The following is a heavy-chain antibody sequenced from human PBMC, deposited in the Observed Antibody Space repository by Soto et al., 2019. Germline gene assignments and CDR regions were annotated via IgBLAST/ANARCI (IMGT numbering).Heavy chain of an antibody. V-gene: IGHV3-48*03. CDR1: GFTFSSYE. CDR2: ISRGGGTI. J-gene: IGHJ4*02. Sequence: VGSLRLSCAASGFTFSSYEMNWVRQAPGKGLEWVSYISRGGGTIYYADSVRGRFTISRDNAKNSLFLQMSRLRAEDTAVYYCARDDSGWDYWGQGTLVTVS. CDR3: ARDDSGWDY. D-gene: IGHD5-12*01.